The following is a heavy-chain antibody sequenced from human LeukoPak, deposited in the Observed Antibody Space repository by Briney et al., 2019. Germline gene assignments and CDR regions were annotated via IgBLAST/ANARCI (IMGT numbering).Heavy chain of an antibody. J-gene: IGHJ4*02. CDR2: IWYDGSNK. CDR1: GFTFSSYG. CDR3: AKEKGPYCSSTSCYGMDYYFDY. V-gene: IGHV3-33*06. Sequence: GGSLRLSCAASGFTFSSYGMHWVRQAPGKGLEWVAVIWYDGSNKYYADSVKGRFTISRDNSKNPLYLQMNSLRAEDTAGYYCAKEKGPYCSSTSCYGMDYYFDYWGQGTLVTVSS. D-gene: IGHD2-2*01.